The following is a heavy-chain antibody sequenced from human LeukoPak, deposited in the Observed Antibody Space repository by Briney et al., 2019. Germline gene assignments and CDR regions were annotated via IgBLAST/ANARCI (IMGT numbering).Heavy chain of an antibody. Sequence: GASVKVSCKASGYTFTSYDTNWGWQATGQGLEWKGWMNPNSVNTGYAQKSQGTVTITTNTSISTPYLKLSNLRSEDTAVYYCARGPYGSGRYPMDVWGKGTTVTVSS. CDR3: ARGPYGSGRYPMDV. J-gene: IGHJ6*03. CDR1: GYTFTSYD. CDR2: MNPNSVNT. D-gene: IGHD3-10*01. V-gene: IGHV1-8*01.